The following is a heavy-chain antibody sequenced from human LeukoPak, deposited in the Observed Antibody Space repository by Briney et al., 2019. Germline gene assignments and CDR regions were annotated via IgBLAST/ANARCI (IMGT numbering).Heavy chain of an antibody. CDR2: IYYSGST. CDR3: ARDGIAAAGKSIDAFDI. V-gene: IGHV4-59*01. CDR1: GGSISSYY. J-gene: IGHJ3*02. Sequence: SETLSLTCTVSGGSISSYYWSWIRQPPGKGLERIGYIYYSGSTNYNPSLKSRVTISVDTSKNQFSLKLSSVTAADTAVYYCARDGIAAAGKSIDAFDIWGQGTMVTVSS. D-gene: IGHD6-13*01.